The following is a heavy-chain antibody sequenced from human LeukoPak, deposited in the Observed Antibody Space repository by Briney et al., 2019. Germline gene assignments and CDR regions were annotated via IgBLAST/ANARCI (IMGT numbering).Heavy chain of an antibody. CDR3: ASRVLRYFDWSPVDY. D-gene: IGHD3-9*01. Sequence: GGSLRLSCAASGFTVSSNYMSWVRQAPGKGLEWVSVIYSGGSTYYADSVKGRFTISRDNSKNTLYLQMNSLRAEDTAVYYCASRVLRYFDWSPVDYWGQGTLVTVSS. J-gene: IGHJ4*02. CDR2: IYSGGST. V-gene: IGHV3-66*01. CDR1: GFTVSSNY.